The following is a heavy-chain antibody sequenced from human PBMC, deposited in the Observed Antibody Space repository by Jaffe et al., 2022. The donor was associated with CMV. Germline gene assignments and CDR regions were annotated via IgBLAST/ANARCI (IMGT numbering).Heavy chain of an antibody. CDR3: AKEIYSSSSTYYYYYGMDV. J-gene: IGHJ6*02. Sequence: EVQLLESGGGLVQPGGSLRLSCAASGFTFSSYAMSWVRQAPGKGLEWVSAISGSGGSTYYADSVKGRFTISRDNSKNTLYLQMNSLRAEDTAVYYCAKEIYSSSSTYYYYYGMDVWGQGTTVTVSS. V-gene: IGHV3-23*01. CDR2: ISGSGGST. CDR1: GFTFSSYA. D-gene: IGHD6-6*01.